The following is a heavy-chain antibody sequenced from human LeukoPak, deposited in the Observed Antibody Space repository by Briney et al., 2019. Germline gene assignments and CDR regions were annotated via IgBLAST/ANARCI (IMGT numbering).Heavy chain of an antibody. D-gene: IGHD4-17*01. CDR3: ARVSYAFDY. CDR1: GGSFRGYY. V-gene: IGHV4-34*01. CDR2: INHSGST. J-gene: IGHJ4*02. Sequence: SETLSLTCAVYGGSFRGYYWSWIRQPPGKGLEWIGEINHSGSTNYNPSLKSRVTISVDTSKNQFSLKLSSVTAADTAVYYCARVSYAFDYWGQGTLVTVSS.